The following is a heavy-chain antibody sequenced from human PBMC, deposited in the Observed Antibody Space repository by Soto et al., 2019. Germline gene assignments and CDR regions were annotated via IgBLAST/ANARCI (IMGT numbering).Heavy chain of an antibody. D-gene: IGHD3-10*01. CDR2: IFNTGGT. CDR3: ARIPPRGDY. CDR1: GFTVSSTF. Sequence: EVQLVESGGGLIQPGGSLRLSCAVSGFTVSSTFMSWVRQAPGKGLEWVSVIFNTGGTYYADSVKGRFTVSRDISKNTVLLQMPRLRAEDTAIYYCARIPPRGDYWGQGTLVAVSS. V-gene: IGHV3-53*01. J-gene: IGHJ4*02.